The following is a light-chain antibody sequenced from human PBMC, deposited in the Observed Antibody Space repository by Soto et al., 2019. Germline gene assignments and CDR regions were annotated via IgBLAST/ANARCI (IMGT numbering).Light chain of an antibody. V-gene: IGLV7-43*01. Sequence: QTVVTQEPSLTVSPGETVTLTCASNTGAVSSGNYPIWFQQKPGQAPGALISSTTKRRSWTPARFSGSILGGKAALTVSGVQPEDEGEYCCFLGFPGPQLLFGGGTKLTVL. CDR2: STT. CDR3: FLGFPGPQLL. J-gene: IGLJ3*02. CDR1: TGAVSSGNY.